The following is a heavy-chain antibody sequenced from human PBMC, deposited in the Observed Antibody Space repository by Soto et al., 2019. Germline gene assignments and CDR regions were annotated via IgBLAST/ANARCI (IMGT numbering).Heavy chain of an antibody. J-gene: IGHJ6*03. CDR1: GYTFTSYA. Sequence: ASVKVSCKASGYTFTSYAMHWVRQAPGQRLEWMGWINAGNGNTKYSQKFQGRVTITRDTSASTAYMELSSLRSEDTAVYYCARGEFLSPHYYYYYMDVRGKGTTVTVSS. CDR3: ARGEFLSPHYYYYYMDV. V-gene: IGHV1-3*01. D-gene: IGHD3-10*01. CDR2: INAGNGNT.